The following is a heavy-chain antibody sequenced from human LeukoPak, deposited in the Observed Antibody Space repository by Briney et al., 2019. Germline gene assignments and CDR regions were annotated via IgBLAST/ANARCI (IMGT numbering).Heavy chain of an antibody. Sequence: SVKVSCKASGGTFSSYAISWVRQAPGQGREWMGGIIPIFGTANYAQKFQGRVTITADESTSTAYMELSSLRSEDTAVYYCAREVVVVVPAASYYYYGMDVWGQGTTVTVSS. CDR2: IIPIFGTA. CDR3: AREVVVVVPAASYYYYGMDV. D-gene: IGHD2-2*01. CDR1: GGTFSSYA. J-gene: IGHJ6*02. V-gene: IGHV1-69*13.